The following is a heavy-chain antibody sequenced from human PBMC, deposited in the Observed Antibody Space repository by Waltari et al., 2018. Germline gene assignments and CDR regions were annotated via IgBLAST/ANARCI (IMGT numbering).Heavy chain of an antibody. J-gene: IGHJ4*02. CDR2: IISKTFGGTV. D-gene: IGHD6-13*01. V-gene: IGHV3-49*04. Sequence: QLVESGGGLVQPGGSLRLSCTASGFTFSDHFMYWVRQAPGKGLEWVGSIISKTFGGTVKYPASVKGRFTISRDDSKAIVYLQMNSLNTEDTAVYYCTSGGPIAAAERGYWGQGVLVTVSS. CDR1: GFTFSDHF. CDR3: TSGGPIAAAERGY.